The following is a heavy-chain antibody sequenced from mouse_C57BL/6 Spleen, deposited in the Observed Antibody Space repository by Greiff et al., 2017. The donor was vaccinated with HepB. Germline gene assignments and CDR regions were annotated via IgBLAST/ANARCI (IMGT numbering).Heavy chain of an antibody. CDR1: GYSITSGYY. V-gene: IGHV3-6*01. CDR3: ARQLTTVVAPYAMDY. Sequence: EVQLQQSGPGLVKPSQSLSLTCSVTGYSITSGYYWNWIRQFPGNKLEWMGYISYDGSNNYNPSLKNRISITRDTSKNQFFLKLNSVTTEDTATYYCARQLTTVVAPYAMDYWGQGTSVTVSS. D-gene: IGHD1-1*01. CDR2: ISYDGSN. J-gene: IGHJ4*01.